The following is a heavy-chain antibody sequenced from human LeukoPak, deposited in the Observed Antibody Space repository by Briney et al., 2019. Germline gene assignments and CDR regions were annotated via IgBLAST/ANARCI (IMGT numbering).Heavy chain of an antibody. CDR1: GFTFSSYA. D-gene: IGHD3-9*01. CDR3: AKDPSTGSYYMDV. Sequence: GGSLRLSCAASGFTFSSYAMHWVRQAPGKGLEWVAVISYDGSNKYYADSVKGRFTISRDNSKNTLYLQMNSLRAEDTAVYYCAKDPSTGSYYMDVWGKGTTVTISS. CDR2: ISYDGSNK. J-gene: IGHJ6*03. V-gene: IGHV3-30*04.